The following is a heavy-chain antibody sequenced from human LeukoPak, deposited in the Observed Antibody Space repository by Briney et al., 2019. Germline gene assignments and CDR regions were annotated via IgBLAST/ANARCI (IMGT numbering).Heavy chain of an antibody. CDR2: INPNSGGT. CDR3: ARVRVAWVAAAGNDY. J-gene: IGHJ4*02. V-gene: IGHV1-2*02. Sequence: ASVKVSCKASGYTFTGYYMHWVRQAPGQGLEWMGWINPNSGGTNYAQKFQGRVTMTRDTSISTAYMGLSRLRSDDTAVYYCARVRVAWVAAAGNDYWGQGTLATVSS. D-gene: IGHD6-13*01. CDR1: GYTFTGYY.